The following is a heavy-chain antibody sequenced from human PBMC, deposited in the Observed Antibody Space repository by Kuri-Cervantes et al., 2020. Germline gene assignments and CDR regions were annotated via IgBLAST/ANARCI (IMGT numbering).Heavy chain of an antibody. Sequence: ASVKVSCKASGYTFTSYGIGWVRQAPGQGLEWMGWMNPNSGNTGYAQKFQGRVTMTRNTSISTAYMELSSLRSEDTAVYYCARARLRYFDWLPSYYYMDVWGKGTTVTVSS. J-gene: IGHJ6*03. V-gene: IGHV1-8*02. CDR2: MNPNSGNT. D-gene: IGHD3-9*01. CDR1: GYTFTSYG. CDR3: ARARLRYFDWLPSYYYMDV.